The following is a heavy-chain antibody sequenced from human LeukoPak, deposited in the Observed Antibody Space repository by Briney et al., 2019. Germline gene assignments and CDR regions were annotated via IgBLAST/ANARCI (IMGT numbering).Heavy chain of an antibody. D-gene: IGHD6-13*01. V-gene: IGHV4-39*07. CDR1: GGSISSSSFY. J-gene: IGHJ4*02. Sequence: RPSETLSLTCTVSGGSISSSSFYWGWIRQPPGKGLEWIASIYYSAGTYYNPSLKSRVTISVDTSKNQFSLKLSSVTAADTAVYYCARRIAASFDYWGQGTLVTVSS. CDR2: IYYSAGT. CDR3: ARRIAASFDY.